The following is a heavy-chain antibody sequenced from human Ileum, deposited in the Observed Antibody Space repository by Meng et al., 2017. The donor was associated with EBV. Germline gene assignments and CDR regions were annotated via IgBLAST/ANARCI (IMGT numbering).Heavy chain of an antibody. D-gene: IGHD3-22*01. CDR3: ARLFSGSRGYYLPYFDY. CDR2: IYHSGST. J-gene: IGHJ4*02. CDR1: GGSISISNW. V-gene: IGHV4-4*02. Sequence: QGQLRESGPGLVKPSGTRSLTCAVSGGSISISNWWSWVRQPPGKGLEWIGEIYHSGSTNYNPSLKSRVTISVDKSKNQFSLKLSSVTAADTAVYYCARLFSGSRGYYLPYFDYWGQGALVTVSS.